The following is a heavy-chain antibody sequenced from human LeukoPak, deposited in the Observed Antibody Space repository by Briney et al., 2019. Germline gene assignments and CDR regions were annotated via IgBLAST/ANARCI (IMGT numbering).Heavy chain of an antibody. J-gene: IGHJ4*02. CDR1: GFTFSSYG. V-gene: IGHV3-23*01. CDR3: AKFDEALTGYFGY. D-gene: IGHD3-9*01. Sequence: PGGSLRLSCAASGFTFSSYGMSWVRQSPGKGLGWVSGISGGSGTTYYAYYADSVKGRFTISRDNSKNTLYLQMNSLRAEDTAVYYCAKFDEALTGYFGYWGQGTLVTVSS. CDR2: ISGGSGTTYYA.